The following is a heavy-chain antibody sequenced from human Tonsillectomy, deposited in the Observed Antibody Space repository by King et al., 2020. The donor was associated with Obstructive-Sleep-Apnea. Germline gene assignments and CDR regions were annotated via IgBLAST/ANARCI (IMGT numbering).Heavy chain of an antibody. Sequence: DVQLVESGGGLVQPGRSLRLSCAASGFTYDDYAMHWVRQAPGKGLEWVSGISWNSGSIGYADSVKGRFTISRDNAKNALYLQMNSLRVEDTALYYCAKDKSSGWYGPTDYWGKGTLVTVSS. CDR3: AKDKSSGWYGPTDY. V-gene: IGHV3-9*01. CDR2: ISWNSGSI. D-gene: IGHD6-19*01. J-gene: IGHJ4*02. CDR1: GFTYDDYA.